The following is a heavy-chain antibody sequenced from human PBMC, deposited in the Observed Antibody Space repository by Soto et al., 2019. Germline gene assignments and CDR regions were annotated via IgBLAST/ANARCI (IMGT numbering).Heavy chain of an antibody. CDR2: ISSTTNYI. Sequence: PGGSLRLSCAASGFTFTRYSMNWVRQAPGKGLEWVSSISSTTNYIYYGDSMKGRFTISRDNAKNSLYLEMNSLSAEDTAVYYCARASAHLTSNFDYLGQGTLVTVSS. CDR1: GFTFTRYS. D-gene: IGHD6-6*01. V-gene: IGHV3-21*06. CDR3: ARASAHLTSNFDY. J-gene: IGHJ4*02.